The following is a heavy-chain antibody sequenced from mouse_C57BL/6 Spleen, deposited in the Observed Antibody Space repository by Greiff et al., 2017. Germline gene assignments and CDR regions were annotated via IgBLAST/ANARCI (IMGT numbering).Heavy chain of an antibody. CDR3: ARRGDYDWFAY. CDR2: INPGSGGT. CDR1: GYAFTNYL. V-gene: IGHV1-54*01. Sequence: LQQSGAELVRPGTSVKVSCKASGYAFTNYLIEWVKQRPGQGLEWIGVINPGSGGTNYNEKFKGKATLTADKSSSTAYMQLSSLTSEDSAVYFCARRGDYDWFAYWGQGTLVTVSA. J-gene: IGHJ3*01. D-gene: IGHD2-4*01.